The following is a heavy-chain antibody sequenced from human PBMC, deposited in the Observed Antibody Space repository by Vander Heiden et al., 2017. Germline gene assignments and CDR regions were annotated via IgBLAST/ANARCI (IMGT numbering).Heavy chain of an antibody. J-gene: IGHJ6*02. Sequence: EVQLVESGGGLVQPGRSLRLPCAAPGSTFDGYVMHWVRQAPGKGLEWVSGITWNSGSIAYADSVKGRFTISRDNAKNSLYLQMNSLRVEDTAVYYCAKDMRGNSYYGMDVWGQGTTVTVSS. V-gene: IGHV3-9*01. CDR2: ITWNSGSI. CDR1: GSTFDGYV. D-gene: IGHD1-1*01. CDR3: AKDMRGNSYYGMDV.